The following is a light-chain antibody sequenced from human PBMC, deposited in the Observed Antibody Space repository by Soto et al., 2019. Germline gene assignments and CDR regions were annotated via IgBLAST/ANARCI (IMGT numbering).Light chain of an antibody. J-gene: IGLJ1*01. Sequence: QSVLTQPPSASGSPGQSVTISCTGTSSDVGGYDYVSWYQQRPGKAPKLLIHEVTKRPSGVPDRFSGSKSGNTASLTVSGLQAQDEADYYCSSYAGRTLYVFGTWTKVTVL. V-gene: IGLV2-8*01. CDR1: SSDVGGYDY. CDR2: EVT. CDR3: SSYAGRTLYV.